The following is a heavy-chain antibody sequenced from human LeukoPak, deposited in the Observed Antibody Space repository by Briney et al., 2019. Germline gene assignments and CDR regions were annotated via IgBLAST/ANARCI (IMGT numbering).Heavy chain of an antibody. D-gene: IGHD6-13*01. CDR3: ARGEAFEAGNFDY. Sequence: SETLSLTCTVSGGSISSSSYYWGWIRQPPGKGLEWIGSIYYSGSTYYNPSLKSRVTISVDRSKNQFSLKLSSVTAADTAVYYCARGEAFEAGNFDYWGQGTLVTVSS. V-gene: IGHV4-39*07. J-gene: IGHJ4*02. CDR1: GGSISSSSYY. CDR2: IYYSGST.